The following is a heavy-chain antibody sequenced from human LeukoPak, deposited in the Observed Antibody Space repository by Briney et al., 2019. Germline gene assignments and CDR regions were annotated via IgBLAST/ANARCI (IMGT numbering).Heavy chain of an antibody. CDR2: IHPDGIEK. V-gene: IGHV3-7*04. CDR3: SRGDDFSGDS. J-gene: IGHJ5*01. D-gene: IGHD2-21*02. Sequence: TGGSLRLSCAASGFTFRTYWMSWVRQAPGKGLEWVANIHPDGIEKYHVDSVKGRFTIFRDNARNLLYLQMSSLRADVTAVYYCSRGDDFSGDSWGQGTLVTVSS. CDR1: GFTFRTYW.